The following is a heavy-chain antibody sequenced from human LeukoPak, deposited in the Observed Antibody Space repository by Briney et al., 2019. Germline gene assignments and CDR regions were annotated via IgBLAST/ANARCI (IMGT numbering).Heavy chain of an antibody. V-gene: IGHV3-33*06. CDR3: VKDSVAATHLDH. J-gene: IGHJ4*02. CDR1: GFTFSSHG. Sequence: PGGSLRLSCAASGFTFSSHGMHWVRQAPGKGLEWVAVIWYDGSNKHYADSVKGRFTISRDNSKNTLYLQMNSLRAEDTAVYYCVKDSVAATHLDHWGQGTLVTVSS. D-gene: IGHD2-15*01. CDR2: IWYDGSNK.